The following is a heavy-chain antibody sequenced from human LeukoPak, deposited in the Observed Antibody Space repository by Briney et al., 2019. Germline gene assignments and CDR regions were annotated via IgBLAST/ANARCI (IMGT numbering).Heavy chain of an antibody. J-gene: IGHJ3*02. D-gene: IGHD2-15*01. V-gene: IGHV1-24*01. CDR1: GYTVTELS. CDR2: FHPEDGET. CDR3: AGRGYCSGGSGPRRDAFDI. Sequence: ASVKVSCKVSGYTVTELSMHWVRQSPGKGLEWMGGFHPEDGETIYAQKFQGRVTMTRDMSTSTVYMELSSLRSEDTAVYYCAGRGYCSGGSGPRRDAFDIWGQGTMVTVSS.